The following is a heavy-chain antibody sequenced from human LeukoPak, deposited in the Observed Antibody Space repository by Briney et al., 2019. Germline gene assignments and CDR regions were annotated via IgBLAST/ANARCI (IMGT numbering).Heavy chain of an antibody. Sequence: GGSLILSCAASGFIVSSNYMSWVRQAPGKGLEGVSVIYSGESKYYADSVKGRFTMSRDTSKNTLYLQVSSLRADDTAVYYCARSHSSSWYGLDVWGQGTTVTVSS. V-gene: IGHV3-66*01. CDR2: IYSGESK. J-gene: IGHJ6*02. CDR3: ARSHSSSWYGLDV. CDR1: GFIVSSNY. D-gene: IGHD6-13*01.